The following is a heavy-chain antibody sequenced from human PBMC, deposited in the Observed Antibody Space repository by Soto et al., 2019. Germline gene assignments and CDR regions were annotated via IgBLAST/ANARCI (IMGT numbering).Heavy chain of an antibody. J-gene: IGHJ6*02. Sequence: QVQLVESGGGVVQPGRSLRLSCAASGFTFSVHGMHWVRQAPGKGLGWVALISYDGTNKYYADSVKGRFTTSRDNSKNTLYLEINSLRAEDTAVYYCAISPEDYNDAVMDVWGQGTTVTVSS. CDR3: AISPEDYNDAVMDV. V-gene: IGHV3-30*03. CDR2: ISYDGTNK. CDR1: GFTFSVHG.